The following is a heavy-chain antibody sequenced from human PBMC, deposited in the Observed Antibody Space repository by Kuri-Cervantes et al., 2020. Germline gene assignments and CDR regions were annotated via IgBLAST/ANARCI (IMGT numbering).Heavy chain of an antibody. CDR2: ISYDGSNK. Sequence: GESLKISCAASGFTFSSYAMHWVRQAPGKGLEWVAVISYDGSNKYYADSVKGRFTISRDNAKNSLYLQMNSLRAEDTAVYYCAKGIVDYDFWSGYLGYYYYYGMDVWGQGTTVTISS. V-gene: IGHV3-30-3*01. CDR3: AKGIVDYDFWSGYLGYYYYYGMDV. CDR1: GFTFSSYA. J-gene: IGHJ6*02. D-gene: IGHD3-3*01.